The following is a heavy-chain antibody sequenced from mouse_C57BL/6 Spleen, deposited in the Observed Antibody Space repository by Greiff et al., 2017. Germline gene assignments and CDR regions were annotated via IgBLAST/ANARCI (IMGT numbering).Heavy chain of an antibody. CDR1: GFTFSNYW. J-gene: IGHJ3*01. CDR3: TGVYSSFAY. V-gene: IGHV6-3*01. D-gene: IGHD2-1*01. Sequence: EVQLQESGGGLVQPGGSMKLSCVASGFTFSNYWMNWVRQSPEKGLEWVAQIRLKSDNYATHYAESVKGRFTISRDDSKSSVYLQMNNLRAEDTGIYYCTGVYSSFAYWGQGTLVTVSA. CDR2: IRLKSDNYAT.